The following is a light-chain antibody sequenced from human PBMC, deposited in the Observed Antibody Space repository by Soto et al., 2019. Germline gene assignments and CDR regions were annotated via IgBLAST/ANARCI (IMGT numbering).Light chain of an antibody. J-gene: IGKJ2*01. V-gene: IGKV1-9*01. Sequence: DIQLTQSPSFLSASVGDRVTITCRASQDIANSLAWYQQKPGKAPKLLIFAASTLQSGVPSRFSGSGSGTEFTLTITSLQPEDVATYYCQQLYSYPHTFGQGTKLEIK. CDR2: AAS. CDR1: QDIANS. CDR3: QQLYSYPHT.